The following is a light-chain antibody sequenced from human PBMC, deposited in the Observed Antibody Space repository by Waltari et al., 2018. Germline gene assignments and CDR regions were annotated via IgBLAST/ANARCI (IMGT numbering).Light chain of an antibody. Sequence: QAVLTQPSSLSASPGAPASLTSTLRSGVIVPKQGLSCGPHKPGSPPQYLLKYNTASDKQQGSGFPSRCSVSKDDAANAGILLVSGLQAEDEADYYCMVWRSSASEFGGGTKLTVL. V-gene: IGLV5-45*03. CDR1: SGVIVPKQG. J-gene: IGLJ2*01. CDR3: MVWRSSASE. CDR2: YNTASDK.